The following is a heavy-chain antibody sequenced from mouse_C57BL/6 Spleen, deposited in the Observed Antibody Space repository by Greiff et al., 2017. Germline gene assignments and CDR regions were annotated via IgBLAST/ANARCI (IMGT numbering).Heavy chain of an antibody. D-gene: IGHD1-1*01. Sequence: QVQLQQPGTELVKPGASVKLSCKASGYTFTSYWMHWVKQRPGQGLEWIGNINPSNGGTNYNEKFKSKATLTVDKSSSTAYRQLRSLTSEDSAVYYCARGGDYYGSSYYFDYWGQGTTLTVSS. CDR3: ARGGDYYGSSYYFDY. J-gene: IGHJ2*01. CDR1: GYTFTSYW. CDR2: INPSNGGT. V-gene: IGHV1-53*01.